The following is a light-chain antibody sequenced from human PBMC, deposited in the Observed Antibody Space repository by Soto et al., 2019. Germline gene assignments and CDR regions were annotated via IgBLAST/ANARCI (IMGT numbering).Light chain of an antibody. V-gene: IGKV3-11*01. CDR3: QQRSNRPLT. CDR2: DAS. Sequence: EIVLTQSPATLSLSPGERATLSCRASQSVSSYLAWYQQKPGQAPRLLIYDASNRATGIPARFSGSGSGTDFTLTISRLEPEDFAVYYCQQRSNRPLTFGGGTNVEIK. J-gene: IGKJ4*01. CDR1: QSVSSY.